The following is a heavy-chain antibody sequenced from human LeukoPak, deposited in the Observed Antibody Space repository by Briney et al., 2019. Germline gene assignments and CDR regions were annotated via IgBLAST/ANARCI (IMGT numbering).Heavy chain of an antibody. D-gene: IGHD2-21*01. CDR1: GYTFTDYF. CDR3: ARGGSPIFYYYIDV. CDR2: INPNSRGT. J-gene: IGHJ6*03. Sequence: PRASVKVSCKASGYTFTDYFMHWVRQAPGQGREWMGWINPNSRGTNYAQRFQGRVTMTRDTSITTTYMELSRLRSDDTAVYYCARGGSPIFYYYIDVWGKGTTVSISS. V-gene: IGHV1-2*02.